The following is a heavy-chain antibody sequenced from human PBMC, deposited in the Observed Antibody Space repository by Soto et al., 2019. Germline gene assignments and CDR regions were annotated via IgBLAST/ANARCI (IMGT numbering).Heavy chain of an antibody. J-gene: IGHJ4*02. D-gene: IGHD1-26*01. CDR2: ISYDGSNT. CDR1: GFTFSSYG. CDR3: AKEGGLSGSYYISISYYFDY. V-gene: IGHV3-30*18. Sequence: QVQLVESGGGVVQPGRSLRLSCVASGFTFSSYGMHWVRQAPGKGLEWVAIISYDGSNTYYADSVKGRFTISRDNSKNSLYLQLNSLRAEDTSVYYCAKEGGLSGSYYISISYYFDYWGQGTLVTVSS.